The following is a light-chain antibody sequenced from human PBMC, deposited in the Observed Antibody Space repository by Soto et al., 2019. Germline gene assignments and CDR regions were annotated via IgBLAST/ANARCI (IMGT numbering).Light chain of an antibody. CDR1: SSNIGSNY. V-gene: IGLV1-47*01. Sequence: QSVLTQPASASGTPGQRVTISCSGSSSNIGSNYVYWYQQLPGAAPKLLISRNNQRPSGVPDRFSGSKSGTSASLAISGLRSEDEADYYCASWDDSLSASVVFGGGTQLTVL. J-gene: IGLJ2*01. CDR2: RNN. CDR3: ASWDDSLSASVV.